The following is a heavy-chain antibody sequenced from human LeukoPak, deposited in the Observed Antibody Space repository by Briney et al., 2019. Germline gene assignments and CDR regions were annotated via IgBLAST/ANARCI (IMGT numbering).Heavy chain of an antibody. CDR2: ISGSGGST. Sequence: GGSLRLSCAASGFTLSSYAMSWVRQAPGKGLEWVSAISGSGGSTYYADSVKGRFTISRDNSKNTLYLQMNSLRAEDTAVYYCAKDLDSSGWYEFPPVGYWGQGTLVTVSS. D-gene: IGHD6-19*01. CDR1: GFTLSSYA. V-gene: IGHV3-23*01. CDR3: AKDLDSSGWYEFPPVGY. J-gene: IGHJ4*02.